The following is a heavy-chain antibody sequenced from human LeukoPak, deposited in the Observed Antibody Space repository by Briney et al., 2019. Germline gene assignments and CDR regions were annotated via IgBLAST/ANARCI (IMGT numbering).Heavy chain of an antibody. D-gene: IGHD6-13*01. Sequence: PSETLSLTCTVSGGSISSSSYYWGWIRQPPGKGLEWIGSIYYSGSTYYNPSLKSRVTISVDTSKNQFSLKLSSVTAADTAVYYCARLIEYSSSPIDYWGQGTLVTVSS. CDR2: IYYSGST. J-gene: IGHJ4*02. CDR1: GGSISSSSYY. CDR3: ARLIEYSSSPIDY. V-gene: IGHV4-39*01.